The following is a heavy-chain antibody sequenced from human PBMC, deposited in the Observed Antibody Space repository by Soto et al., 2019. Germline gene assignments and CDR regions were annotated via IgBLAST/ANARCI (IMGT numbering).Heavy chain of an antibody. J-gene: IGHJ4*02. Sequence: PSETLSLTCAVSGGSISSGGYSWSWVRQPPGKGLEWIGEIYHSGSTNYNPSLKSRVTISVDKSKNQFSLKLSSVTAADTAVYYCAELTADYWGQGTLVTVSS. CDR1: GGSISSGGYS. V-gene: IGHV4-4*02. D-gene: IGHD7-27*01. CDR3: AELTADY. CDR2: IYHSGST.